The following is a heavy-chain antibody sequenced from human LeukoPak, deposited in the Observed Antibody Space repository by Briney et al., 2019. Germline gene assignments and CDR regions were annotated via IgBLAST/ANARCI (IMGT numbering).Heavy chain of an antibody. V-gene: IGHV4-59*01. CDR3: ARDLVTVTKGFDI. D-gene: IGHD4-17*01. CDR1: GGSFSGYH. Sequence: SETLSLTCAVYGGSFSGYHWNWIRQPPGKGLEWIGYISYIGSTNYNPSLKSRVTISIDTSKNQFSLKLSSVTAADTAVYYCARDLVTVTKGFDIWGQGTMVSVSS. J-gene: IGHJ3*02. CDR2: ISYIGST.